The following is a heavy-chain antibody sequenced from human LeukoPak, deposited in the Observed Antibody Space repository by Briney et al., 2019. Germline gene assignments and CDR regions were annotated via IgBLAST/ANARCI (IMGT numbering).Heavy chain of an antibody. D-gene: IGHD3-3*01. CDR2: IYSGGST. V-gene: IGHV3-53*01. CDR1: GFTVSSNY. Sequence: GGSLRLSCAASGFTVSSNYMSWVRQAPGKGLEWVSVIYSGGSTYYADSVKGRFTISRDNSKNTLYLQMNSLRAEDTAVYYCARDGLYYDFWSAPHAFDIWGQGTMVTVSS. CDR3: ARDGLYYDFWSAPHAFDI. J-gene: IGHJ3*02.